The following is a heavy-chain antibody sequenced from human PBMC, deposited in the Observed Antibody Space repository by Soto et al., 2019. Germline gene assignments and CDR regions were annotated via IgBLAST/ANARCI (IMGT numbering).Heavy chain of an antibody. CDR3: TIVRVADSALDH. V-gene: IGHV3-30*02. J-gene: IGHJ4*02. CDR1: GFISSNNG. CDR2: MSYDGSDT. D-gene: IGHD3-10*02. Sequence: PGGSLRLSCVGSGFISSNNGMHWVRQTPGKGLEWVAFMSYDGSDTFYADSVKGRFTISRDNSKNTPFLHMSNLRAEDTAMYYCTIVRVADSALDHWGQGTLVTVSS.